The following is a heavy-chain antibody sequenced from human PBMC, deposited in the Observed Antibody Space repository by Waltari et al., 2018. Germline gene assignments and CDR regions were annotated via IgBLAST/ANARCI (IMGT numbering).Heavy chain of an antibody. D-gene: IGHD5-18*01. CDR1: GFPVSSDY. CDR3: AREGVDTANDY. J-gene: IGHJ4*02. CDR2: IYSSGST. Sequence: EVQLVETGGGLIQPGGSLRLSCAASGFPVSSDYMSWVRQAPGKGLECVSVIYSSGSTYYADSVKGRFTISRDNSKNTVYLQMHSLRAEDTAVYYCAREGVDTANDYWGQGTQVTVSS. V-gene: IGHV3-53*02.